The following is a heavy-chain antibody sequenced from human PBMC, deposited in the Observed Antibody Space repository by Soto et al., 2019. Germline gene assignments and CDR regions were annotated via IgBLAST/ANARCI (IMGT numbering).Heavy chain of an antibody. CDR1: GYTFTSYG. Sequence: GASVKVSCKASGYTFTSYGTSWVRQAPGQRLVWMGWISAYNGNTNYAQKLQGRVTMTTDTSTSTAYMELRSLRSDDTAMYYCARRGYSSSSEGYYYYYYMDVWGKGTTVTVSS. J-gene: IGHJ6*03. CDR3: ARRGYSSSSEGYYYYYYMDV. CDR2: ISAYNGNT. D-gene: IGHD6-6*01. V-gene: IGHV1-18*01.